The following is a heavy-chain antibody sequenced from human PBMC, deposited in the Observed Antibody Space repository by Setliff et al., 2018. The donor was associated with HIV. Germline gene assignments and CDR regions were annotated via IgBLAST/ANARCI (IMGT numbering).Heavy chain of an antibody. V-gene: IGHV4-38-2*01. CDR3: ASLYYISSWTSYFDS. CDR2: IYHNGIT. J-gene: IGHJ4*02. D-gene: IGHD3-10*01. CDR1: GYSISSGYY. Sequence: PSETLSLTCGVSGYSISSGYYWGWIRQPPGKGLEWIGSIYHNGITYYNPSLKSRVTISVDTSQNQFSLKLSSVTAADTAVYRCASLYYISSWTSYFDSWGQGTLVTVS.